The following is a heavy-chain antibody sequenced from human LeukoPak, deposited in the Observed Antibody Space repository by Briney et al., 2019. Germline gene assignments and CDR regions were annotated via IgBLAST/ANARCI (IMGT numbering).Heavy chain of an antibody. CDR1: GFTFSGSA. Sequence: GGSLRLSCAASGFTFSGSAIHWVRQAPGKGLEWVAVISHDGSNRYYADSVKGRFTISRDNSKDTLYLQMNSLRTEDTAVYYCAKDYLGGYSYGSPFDFWGQGTLVTVSS. D-gene: IGHD5-18*01. CDR2: ISHDGSNR. J-gene: IGHJ4*02. CDR3: AKDYLGGYSYGSPFDF. V-gene: IGHV3-30-3*01.